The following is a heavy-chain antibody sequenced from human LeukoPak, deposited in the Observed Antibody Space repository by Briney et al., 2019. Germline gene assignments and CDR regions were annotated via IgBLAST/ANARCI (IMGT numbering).Heavy chain of an antibody. CDR3: ATASVDSDYFDY. Sequence: PGGSLRLSCAASGFTVSSNYISWVRQAPGKGLEWVSVIYSGGSTYYADSVKGRFTISRDNSKNTLYLQMNSLRAEDTAVYYCATASVDSDYFDYWGQGTLVTVSS. V-gene: IGHV3-53*01. CDR1: GFTVSSNY. D-gene: IGHD2-21*01. J-gene: IGHJ4*02. CDR2: IYSGGST.